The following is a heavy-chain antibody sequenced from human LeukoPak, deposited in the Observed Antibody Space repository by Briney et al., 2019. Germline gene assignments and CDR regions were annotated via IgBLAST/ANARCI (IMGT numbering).Heavy chain of an antibody. D-gene: IGHD3-10*01. V-gene: IGHV1-2*02. CDR2: INPNSGGT. CDR3: AIFHPPEYYYGSGSLTP. CDR1: GYTFTGYY. Sequence: ASVKVSCKASGYTFTGYYMHWVRQAPGQGLEWMGWINPNSGGTNYAQKFQGRVTMTRDTSISTAYMELSRLRSDDTAVYYCAIFHPPEYYYGSGSLTPWGQGTLVTVSS. J-gene: IGHJ5*02.